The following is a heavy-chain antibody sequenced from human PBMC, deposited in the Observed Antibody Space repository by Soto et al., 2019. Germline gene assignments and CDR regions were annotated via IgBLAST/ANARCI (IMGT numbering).Heavy chain of an antibody. CDR3: ATLGRYYDFWSGYYGPWDDAFDI. V-gene: IGHV3-21*01. J-gene: IGHJ3*02. D-gene: IGHD3-3*01. CDR1: GFTFSSYS. CDR2: ISSSSSYI. Sequence: GGSLRLSCAASGFTFSSYSMNWVRQAPGKGLEWVSSISSSSSYIYYADSVKGRFTISRDNAKNSLYLQMNSLRAEDTAVYYCATLGRYYDFWSGYYGPWDDAFDIWGQGTMVTV.